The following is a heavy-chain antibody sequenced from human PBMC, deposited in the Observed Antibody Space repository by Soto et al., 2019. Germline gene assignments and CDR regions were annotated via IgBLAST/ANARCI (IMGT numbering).Heavy chain of an antibody. Sequence: GASVKVSCKASGYTFTGYYMHWVRQAPGQGLEWMGWINPIFGTANYAQKFQGRVTITADESTSTAYMELSSLRSEDTAVYYCAREQDTAMAHYWRQGTLVTVSS. CDR2: INPIFGTA. J-gene: IGHJ4*02. V-gene: IGHV1-69*13. CDR3: AREQDTAMAHY. CDR1: GYTFTGYY. D-gene: IGHD5-18*01.